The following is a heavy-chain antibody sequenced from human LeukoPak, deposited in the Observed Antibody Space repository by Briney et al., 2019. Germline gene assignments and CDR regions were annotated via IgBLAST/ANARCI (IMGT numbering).Heavy chain of an antibody. CDR3: ARDRVREDADAFDI. CDR2: IYYSGST. CDR1: GGSISSYY. D-gene: IGHD3-10*01. J-gene: IGHJ3*02. Sequence: PSETLSLTCTVSGGSISSYYWSWIRQPPGKGLEWIGYIYYSGSTNYNPSLKSRVTISVDTSKNQFSLKLSSVTAADTAVYYCARDRVREDADAFDIWGQGTMVTVSS. V-gene: IGHV4-59*01.